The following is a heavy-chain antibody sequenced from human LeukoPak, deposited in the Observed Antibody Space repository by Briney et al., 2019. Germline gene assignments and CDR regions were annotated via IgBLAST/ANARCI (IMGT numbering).Heavy chain of an antibody. CDR2: IYYSGST. J-gene: IGHJ5*02. V-gene: IGHV4-31*03. CDR3: ARASNRDSSWFDP. Sequence: SETLSLTCTVSGGSISSGGYYWSWIRQHPGKGLEWIGYIYYSGSTYYNPSLKSRVTISVDTSKNQFSLELSSVTAADTAVYYCARASNRDSSWFDPWGQGPRSPSPQ. D-gene: IGHD3-22*01. CDR1: GGSISSGGYY.